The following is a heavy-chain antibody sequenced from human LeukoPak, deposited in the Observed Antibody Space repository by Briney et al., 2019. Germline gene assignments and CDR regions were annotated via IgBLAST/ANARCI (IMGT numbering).Heavy chain of an antibody. CDR3: ARVVVVPAAIQVDY. Sequence: GGSLRLSCAASGFTFSSYAMSWVRQAPGKGLEWVSAISGSGGSTYYADSVKGRFTISRDNSKNTLYLQMNSLRAEDTAVYYCARVVVVPAAIQVDYWGQGTLVTVSS. J-gene: IGHJ4*02. V-gene: IGHV3-23*01. CDR2: ISGSGGST. D-gene: IGHD2-2*01. CDR1: GFTFSSYA.